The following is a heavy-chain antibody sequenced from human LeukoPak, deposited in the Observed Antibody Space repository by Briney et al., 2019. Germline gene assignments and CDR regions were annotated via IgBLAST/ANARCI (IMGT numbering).Heavy chain of an antibody. V-gene: IGHV3-7*01. CDR3: ARERYGVGATFDA. J-gene: IGHJ5*02. Sequence: GGSLRPSCAASGFTLSTFWMSWVRQAPGKGLEWVANIKYDGGQKYYVDSVRGRFTISRDNDKNSLYLEMNSLRADDTAVYYCARERYGVGATFDAGGQGTLVTVSS. CDR1: GFTLSTFW. CDR2: IKYDGGQK. D-gene: IGHD1-26*01.